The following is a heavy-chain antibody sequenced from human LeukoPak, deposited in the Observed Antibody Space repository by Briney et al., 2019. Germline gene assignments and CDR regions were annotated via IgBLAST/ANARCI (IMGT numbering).Heavy chain of an antibody. D-gene: IGHD2-2*01. CDR1: SGSFSNYF. J-gene: IGHJ6*02. Sequence: SETLSLTCAVYSGSFSNYFWSWIRQPPGKGLEWIGEINHSGSTNYNPSLESRVTISVDTSKNQFSLKLSSVTAADTAVYYCARRPAATTHYYYGMDVWGQGTTVTVSS. CDR2: INHSGST. CDR3: ARRPAATTHYYYGMDV. V-gene: IGHV4-34*01.